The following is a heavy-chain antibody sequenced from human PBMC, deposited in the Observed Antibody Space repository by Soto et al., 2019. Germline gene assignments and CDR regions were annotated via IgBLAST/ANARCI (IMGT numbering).Heavy chain of an antibody. CDR3: ARRPNYYGPFDY. J-gene: IGHJ4*02. CDR1: GFTVNSNY. D-gene: IGHD1-26*01. CDR2: IYSDGST. Sequence: GGSLRLSCAASGFTVNSNYMSWVRQAPGKGLEWVSVIYSDGSTYYADSVKGRFIISRDNSNNTLYFQMNSLRAEDTAVYYCARRPNYYGPFDYWGRGTLVTVSS. V-gene: IGHV3-66*04.